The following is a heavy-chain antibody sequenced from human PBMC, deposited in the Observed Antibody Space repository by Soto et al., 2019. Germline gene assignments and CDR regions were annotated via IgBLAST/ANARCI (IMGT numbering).Heavy chain of an antibody. D-gene: IGHD2-21*01. Sequence: EVQLVESGGGLVQSGGSLRLSCAATGFSISNYWMGWVRQGPGKGPEWVANIKQDASEKYYVDSVKGRFTISRDNAENSLYLQMPSLRAEDTAVYHCARSLSAIPGESWGQGTLVTVSS. CDR1: GFSISNYW. CDR2: IKQDASEK. CDR3: ARSLSAIPGES. V-gene: IGHV3-7*05. J-gene: IGHJ5*02.